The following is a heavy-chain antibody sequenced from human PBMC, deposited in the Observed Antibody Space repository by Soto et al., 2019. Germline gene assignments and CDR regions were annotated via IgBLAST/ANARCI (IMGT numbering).Heavy chain of an antibody. Sequence: VQLVESGGGLVQPGGSLKLSCAASGFIFSDSAIHWVRQASGKGLEWVGRIRSKTNNYATAYAASVKGRFAISRDDSKNTAYLQMNSLKSEDSAVYYCTRHLFGRGILYFDYGMDVWGQGTTVTVSS. J-gene: IGHJ6*02. CDR3: TRHLFGRGILYFDYGMDV. CDR1: GFIFSDSA. V-gene: IGHV3-73*02. D-gene: IGHD3-10*01. CDR2: IRSKTNNYAT.